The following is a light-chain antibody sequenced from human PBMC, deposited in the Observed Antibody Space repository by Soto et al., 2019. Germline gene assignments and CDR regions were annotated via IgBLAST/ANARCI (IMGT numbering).Light chain of an antibody. J-gene: IGKJ5*01. Sequence: DIVMTQSPDSLAVSLGERATINCNSSQIVLYSSNNKNYLAWYQQKPGQPPKLLIYWASTRESGVPDRFSGSGSGTDFTLTISSLQAEDVAVYYCQQYYSTPITFGQGTRLEI. CDR2: WAS. V-gene: IGKV4-1*01. CDR1: QIVLYSSNNKNY. CDR3: QQYYSTPIT.